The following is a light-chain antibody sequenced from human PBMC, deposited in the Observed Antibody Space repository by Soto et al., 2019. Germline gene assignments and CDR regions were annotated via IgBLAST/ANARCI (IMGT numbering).Light chain of an antibody. CDR3: KQRNVWPPIT. CDR1: QSIHTS. J-gene: IGKJ5*01. CDR2: DST. Sequence: VLTQSPATLSLSPGERATLSCRASQSIHTSLAWYQQKSGKPPRLVIYDSTLRANGVPDRFGGSRSGTEFTLTINSLEPEDFAVYYCKQRNVWPPITFGQGTRLEIK. V-gene: IGKV3-11*01.